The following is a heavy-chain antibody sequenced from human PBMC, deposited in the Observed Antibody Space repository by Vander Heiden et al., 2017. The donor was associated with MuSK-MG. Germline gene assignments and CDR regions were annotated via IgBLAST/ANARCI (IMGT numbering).Heavy chain of an antibody. CDR3: VTEGLYGSSWHH. CDR1: GFNFSYAW. D-gene: IGHD6-13*01. Sequence: EVQLAESGGDLVKPGGSLRLSCAASGFNFSYAWMTWVRQAPGKGLEWVARIKSKSDGGTTGYAAPVQGRFIISRDDSHNTLYLQMNGLKTEDTALYYCVTEGLYGSSWHHWGQGAVVTVSS. V-gene: IGHV3-15*01. CDR2: IKSKSDGGTT. J-gene: IGHJ5*02.